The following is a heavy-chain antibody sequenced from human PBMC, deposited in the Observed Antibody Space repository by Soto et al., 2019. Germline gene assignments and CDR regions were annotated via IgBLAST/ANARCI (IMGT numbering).Heavy chain of an antibody. CDR1: GFTFSSYA. Sequence: PGGSLRLSCAASGFTFSSYAMSWVRQAPGKGLEWVSAISGSGGSTYYADSVKGRFTISRDNSKNTLYLQMNSLRAEDTAVYYCAKGPYSSGWYLNIDYWGRGTLVTVSS. CDR2: ISGSGGST. V-gene: IGHV3-23*01. D-gene: IGHD6-19*01. J-gene: IGHJ4*02. CDR3: AKGPYSSGWYLNIDY.